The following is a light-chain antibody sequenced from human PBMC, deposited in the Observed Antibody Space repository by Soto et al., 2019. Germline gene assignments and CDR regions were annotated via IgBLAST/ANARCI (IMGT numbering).Light chain of an antibody. CDR1: QSLVHIDGNTY. J-gene: IGKJ2*01. V-gene: IGKV2-24*01. Sequence: DIVLTQTRLSSPVTLGQPASISCRSSQSLVHIDGNTYFNWLQQRPGQPPRLLIYKISNRFPGVPDRFSGSGAGTDFTLKMSRVEAEDVGVYYCMQATQSYTFGQGTRLEIK. CDR2: KIS. CDR3: MQATQSYT.